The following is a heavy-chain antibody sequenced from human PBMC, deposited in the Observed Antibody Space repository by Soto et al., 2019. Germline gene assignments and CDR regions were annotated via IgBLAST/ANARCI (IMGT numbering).Heavy chain of an antibody. Sequence: EVQLVETGGDLIQPGGSLRLSCAASGFTVSSDSMTWVRQAPGKGLEWISIIYSDNNTDYADSVKGRFSISRDTSKNILYLQMNRLRAEDTAEYYCARHSSAMGVWGQGTTVIVSS. J-gene: IGHJ6*02. CDR2: IYSDNNT. CDR3: ARHSSAMGV. V-gene: IGHV3-53*02. CDR1: GFTVSSDS.